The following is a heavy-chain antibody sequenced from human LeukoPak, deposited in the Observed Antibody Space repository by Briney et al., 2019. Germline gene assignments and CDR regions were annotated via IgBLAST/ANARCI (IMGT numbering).Heavy chain of an antibody. Sequence: AGSLRLSCAASGFTFSSYAMSWVRQAPGKGLEWVSAISGSGGSTYYADSVKGRFTISRDNSKNTLYLQMNSLRAEDTAVYYCAKGGGTPSFGYAIDYWGQGTLVTVSS. CDR2: ISGSGGST. V-gene: IGHV3-23*01. CDR3: AKGGGTPSFGYAIDY. J-gene: IGHJ4*02. CDR1: GFTFSSYA. D-gene: IGHD5-12*01.